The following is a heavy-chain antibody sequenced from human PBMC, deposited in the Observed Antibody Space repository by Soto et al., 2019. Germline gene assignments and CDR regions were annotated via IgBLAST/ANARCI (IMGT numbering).Heavy chain of an antibody. J-gene: IGHJ3*02. D-gene: IGHD4-17*01. CDR2: ISDDGSNK. CDR3: AKGDYGDYGDAFDI. CDR1: GFTFSSYG. V-gene: IGHV3-30*18. Sequence: QVQLVESGGGVVQPGRSLRLSCAASGFTFSSYGMHWVRQAPGKGLEWVAVISDDGSNKYYADSVKGRFTISRDNSKNTLYLQMNSQRAEDTAVYCCAKGDYGDYGDAFDIWGQGTMVTVSS.